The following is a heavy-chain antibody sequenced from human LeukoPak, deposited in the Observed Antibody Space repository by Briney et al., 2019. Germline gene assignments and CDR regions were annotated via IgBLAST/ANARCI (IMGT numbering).Heavy chain of an antibody. CDR3: ASHRNMIVVVYDAFDI. CDR2: IGSSSSYI. V-gene: IGHV3-21*01. Sequence: PGGSLRLSCAASGFTFSSYSMNWVRQAPGKGLEWVSSIGSSSSYIYYADSVKGRFTISRDNAKNSLYLQMNSLRAEDTAVYYCASHRNMIVVVYDAFDIWGQGTMVTVSS. D-gene: IGHD3-22*01. CDR1: GFTFSSYS. J-gene: IGHJ3*02.